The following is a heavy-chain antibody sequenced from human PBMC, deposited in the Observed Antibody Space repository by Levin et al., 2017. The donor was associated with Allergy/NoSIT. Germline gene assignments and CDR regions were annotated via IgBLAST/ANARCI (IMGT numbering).Heavy chain of an antibody. Sequence: SETLSLTCTVSGGSVSSGSYYWSWIRQPPGKGLEWIGYIYYSGSTNYNPSLKSRVTISVDTSKNQFSLKLSSVTAADTAVYYCARDRGGNRYCSGGSCYLGGYGMDVWGQGTTVTVSS. CDR3: ARDRGGNRYCSGGSCYLGGYGMDV. D-gene: IGHD2-15*01. J-gene: IGHJ6*02. V-gene: IGHV4-61*01. CDR1: GGSVSSGSYY. CDR2: IYYSGST.